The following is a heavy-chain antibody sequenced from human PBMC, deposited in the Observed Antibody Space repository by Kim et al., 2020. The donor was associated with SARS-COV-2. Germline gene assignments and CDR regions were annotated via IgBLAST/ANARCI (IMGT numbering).Heavy chain of an antibody. D-gene: IGHD3-16*01. J-gene: IGHJ4*02. V-gene: IGHV1-18*01. CDR2: GNT. CDR3: ARGGRPFDY. Sequence: GNTNRANKLQVRVTMTTDTSTSTAYMELRSLRSDDTAVYYCARGGRPFDYWGQGTLVTVSS.